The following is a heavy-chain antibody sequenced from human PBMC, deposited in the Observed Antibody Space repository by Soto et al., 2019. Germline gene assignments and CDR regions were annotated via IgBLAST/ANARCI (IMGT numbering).Heavy chain of an antibody. CDR2: IYYSGST. Sequence: SETLSLTCTVSGGSISSYYWSWIRQPPGKGLEWIGYIYYSGSTNYNPSLKSRVTISVDTSKNQFSLKLSSVTAADTAVYYCARDQGMDYGDYVFDYWGQGTLVTVSS. CDR1: GGSISSYY. CDR3: ARDQGMDYGDYVFDY. J-gene: IGHJ4*02. D-gene: IGHD4-17*01. V-gene: IGHV4-59*01.